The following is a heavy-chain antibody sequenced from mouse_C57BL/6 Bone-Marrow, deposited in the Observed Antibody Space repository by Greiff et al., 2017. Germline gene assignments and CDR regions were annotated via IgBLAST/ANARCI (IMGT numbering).Heavy chain of an antibody. CDR1: GYTFTSYW. CDR2: IDPSDSYT. Sequence: QVQLQQPGAELVKPGASVKLSCKASGYTFTSYWMQWVKQRPGQGLEWIGEIDPSDSYTNYNQKFKGKATFTVDTSSSTAYMQLSSLTSEDSAVYYCAGIAVSAWFAYWGQGTLVTVSA. CDR3: AGIAVSAWFAY. V-gene: IGHV1-50*01. J-gene: IGHJ3*01.